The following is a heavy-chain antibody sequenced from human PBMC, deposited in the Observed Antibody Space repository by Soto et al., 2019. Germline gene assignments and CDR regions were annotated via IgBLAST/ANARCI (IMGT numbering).Heavy chain of an antibody. CDR1: GYTFTGYY. CDR3: ARDPRSTATHYYGMDV. V-gene: IGHV1-2*04. Sequence: ASVKVSCKASGYTFTGYYMHWVRQAPGQGLEWMGWINPNSGGTNYAQKFQGWVTMTRDTSISTAYMELSRLRSDDTAVYYCARDPRSTATHYYGMDVWGQGTTVTVSS. J-gene: IGHJ6*02. D-gene: IGHD6-13*01. CDR2: INPNSGGT.